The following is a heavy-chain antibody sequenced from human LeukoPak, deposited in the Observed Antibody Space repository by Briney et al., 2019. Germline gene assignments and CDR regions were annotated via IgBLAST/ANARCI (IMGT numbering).Heavy chain of an antibody. Sequence: GGSLRLSCAASGFTFSSYWMSWVRQAPGKGLEWVANIKQDGSEKYYVDSAKGRFTISRDNAKNSLYLQMNSLRAEDTAVYYCARGSSRYYDSSGYPVPYYFDYRGQGTLVTVSS. CDR1: GFTFSSYW. V-gene: IGHV3-7*01. CDR2: IKQDGSEK. D-gene: IGHD3-22*01. J-gene: IGHJ4*02. CDR3: ARGSSRYYDSSGYPVPYYFDY.